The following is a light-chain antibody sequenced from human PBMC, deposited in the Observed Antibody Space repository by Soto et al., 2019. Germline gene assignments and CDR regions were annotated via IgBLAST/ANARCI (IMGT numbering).Light chain of an antibody. CDR2: GAS. CDR3: QQYGRSGT. V-gene: IGKV3-20*01. CDR1: QSVSNNY. Sequence: EIVLTQSPGTLSLSPGERATLSCRASQSVSNNYLAWYQQKPGQAPRLLIYGASNRATGIPERFRGSGSGTDFTLTISRLEPEDFAVYYCQQYGRSGTFGQGTKVEIK. J-gene: IGKJ1*01.